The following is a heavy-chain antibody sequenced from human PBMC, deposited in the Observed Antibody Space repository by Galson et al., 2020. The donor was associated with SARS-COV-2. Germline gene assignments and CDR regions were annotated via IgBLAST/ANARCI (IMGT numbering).Heavy chain of an antibody. Sequence: GESLKISCAASGFTLSSYAMNWVRQAPGKGLEWVSAITGSGGTTYYADSVKGRFTISRDNSKNTLYLQMNSLRAEDTAVYYCAKGAGFCSSSSCPYWYFDLWGRGTLVTVSS. J-gene: IGHJ2*01. CDR1: GFTLSSYA. CDR2: ITGSGGTT. V-gene: IGHV3-23*01. CDR3: AKGAGFCSSSSCPYWYFDL. D-gene: IGHD2-15*01.